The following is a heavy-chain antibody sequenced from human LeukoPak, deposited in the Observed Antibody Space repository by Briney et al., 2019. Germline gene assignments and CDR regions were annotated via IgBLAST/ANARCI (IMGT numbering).Heavy chain of an antibody. CDR3: ATERYRYFDH. CDR1: GFSFNDYT. Sequence: GGSLRLSCAASGFSFNDYTLHWVRQAPGKGLELVSLITRDGGHTYYADSVKGRFTISRDISKKSFYLQMNSLSTDDTALYYCATERYRYFDHWGQGTLVTVSP. V-gene: IGHV3-43*01. CDR2: ITRDGGHT. D-gene: IGHD1-14*01. J-gene: IGHJ4*02.